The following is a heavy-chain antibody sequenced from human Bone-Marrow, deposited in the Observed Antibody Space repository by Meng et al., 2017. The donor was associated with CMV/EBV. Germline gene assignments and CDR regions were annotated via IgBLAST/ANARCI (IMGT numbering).Heavy chain of an antibody. D-gene: IGHD1-26*01. CDR1: GYTFTGYY. CDR3: ARNPYSGSLLPDY. Sequence: QVQLVESGAEGKKPGASVKVSCKASGYTFTGYYMHWVRQAPGQGLEWMGWINPNSGGTNYAQKFQDRVTMTRDTSISTAYMELSRLRSDDTAVYYCARNPYSGSLLPDYWGQGTLVTVSS. CDR2: INPNSGGT. J-gene: IGHJ4*02. V-gene: IGHV1-2*02.